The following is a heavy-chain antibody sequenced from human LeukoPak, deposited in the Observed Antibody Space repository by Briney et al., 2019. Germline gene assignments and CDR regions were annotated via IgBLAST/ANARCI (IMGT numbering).Heavy chain of an antibody. CDR3: AKGRWLQFFFPFDY. Sequence: GGSLRLSCAASGFTFSSYAMSWVRQAPGKGLEWVSAISGSGGSTYYADSVKGRFTISRDNSKNTLYLQMNSLRAEDTAVYYCAKGRWLQFFFPFDYWGQGTLAPSPQ. CDR2: ISGSGGST. V-gene: IGHV3-23*01. CDR1: GFTFSSYA. D-gene: IGHD5-24*01. J-gene: IGHJ4*02.